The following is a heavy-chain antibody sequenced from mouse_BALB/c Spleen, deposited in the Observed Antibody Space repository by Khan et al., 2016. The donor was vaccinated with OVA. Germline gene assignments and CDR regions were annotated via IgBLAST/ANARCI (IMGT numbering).Heavy chain of an antibody. J-gene: IGHJ2*01. CDR2: ISYSDST. V-gene: IGHV3-2*02. D-gene: IGHD1-1*01. Sequence: EVQLQESGPGLVKPSQSLSLTCTVTGYSITSNYAWNWIRQFPGNKLDWMGYISYSDSTSYNPSLKSRISITREPSQNQFFLQLNSVTTEDTATYYCARGNYYGYYFDYWGQGTTRTVSS. CDR3: ARGNYYGYYFDY. CDR1: GYSITSNYA.